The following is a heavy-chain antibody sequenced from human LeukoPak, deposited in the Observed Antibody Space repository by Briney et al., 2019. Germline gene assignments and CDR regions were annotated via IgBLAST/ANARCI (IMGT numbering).Heavy chain of an antibody. V-gene: IGHV4-59*01. CDR3: AREAAARFYMDV. D-gene: IGHD6-6*01. CDR1: GGSISSYY. CDR2: ISYSGST. J-gene: IGHJ6*03. Sequence: PSETLSLTCTVSGGSISSYYWSWIRQPPGKGLEWIGYISYSGSTYYNPSLKSRVTISVDTSENQFSLNLNSVTAADTAVYYCAREAAARFYMDVWGKGTTVTVSS.